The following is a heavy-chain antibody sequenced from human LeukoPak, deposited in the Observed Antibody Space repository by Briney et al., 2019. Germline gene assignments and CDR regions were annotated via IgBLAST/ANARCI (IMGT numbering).Heavy chain of an antibody. J-gene: IGHJ4*02. CDR2: IYYSGST. CDR1: GGSISSSSYY. Sequence: PSETLSLTCTVSGGSISSSSYYWGWIRQPPGKGLEWIGSIYYSGSTYYNPSLKSRVTISVDTSKNQFSLKLSSVTAADTAVYYCARLSYGVFYWGQGTLVTVSS. D-gene: IGHD3-10*01. CDR3: ARLSYGVFY. V-gene: IGHV4-39*01.